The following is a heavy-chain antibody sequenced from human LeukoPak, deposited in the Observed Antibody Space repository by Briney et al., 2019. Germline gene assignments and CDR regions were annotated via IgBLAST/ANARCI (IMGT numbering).Heavy chain of an antibody. CDR3: AKDRRSGTENGIDV. CDR1: GFTFSSYA. Sequence: GGSLRLSCAASGFTFSSYAMTWVRQAPGKGLEWVSSISDSGGSTYYADSVKGRFTISRDNSRNTLYLQMSSLRAEDTAIYYCAKDRRSGTENGIDVWAQGTTVTVSS. V-gene: IGHV3-23*01. J-gene: IGHJ6*02. D-gene: IGHD3-3*01. CDR2: ISDSGGST.